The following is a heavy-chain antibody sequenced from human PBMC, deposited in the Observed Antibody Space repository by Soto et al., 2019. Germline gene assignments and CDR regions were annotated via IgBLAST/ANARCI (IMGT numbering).Heavy chain of an antibody. D-gene: IGHD3-10*01. V-gene: IGHV5-51*01. CDR2: IYPGDSDT. CDR3: ARCRGSGSYYPVNFDY. CDR1: GYSFTSYW. Sequence: PGESLKISCKGSGYSFTSYWIGWVRQMPGKGLEWMGIIYPGDSDTRYSPSFQGQVTISADKSISTAYLQWSSPKASDTAMYYCARCRGSGSYYPVNFDYWGQGTLVTVSS. J-gene: IGHJ4*02.